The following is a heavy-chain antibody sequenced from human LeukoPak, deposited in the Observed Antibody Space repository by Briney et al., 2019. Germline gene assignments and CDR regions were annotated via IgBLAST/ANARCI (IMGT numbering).Heavy chain of an antibody. J-gene: IGHJ6*02. D-gene: IGHD3-16*02. CDR3: TRHDAVPVIGHGMGV. CDR1: GGSISSYY. CDR2: IYYTWIT. Sequence: SETLSLTCTVSGGSISSYYWSWIRQPPGKGLEWIGYIYYTWITNYNPSLESRVTISVDTSKNQFSLKLNSVTAADTAVYYCTRHDAVPVIGHGMGVWGQGTTVTVSS. V-gene: IGHV4-59*08.